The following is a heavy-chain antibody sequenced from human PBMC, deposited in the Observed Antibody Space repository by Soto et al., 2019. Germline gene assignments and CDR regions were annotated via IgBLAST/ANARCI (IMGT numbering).Heavy chain of an antibody. Sequence: EVQLLESGGGLVQPGGSLRLSCAAAGFTFSNYALTWVRQSPGKGLEWVSTFSGSGGSTYYAYSVRGRFTISSDNSKNTLFLQMNSLRVEDTAIYYCARDWTGDTCPCLDVWGQGTTVSVSS. V-gene: IGHV3-23*01. D-gene: IGHD3-3*01. CDR1: GFTFSNYA. J-gene: IGHJ6*02. CDR3: ARDWTGDTCPCLDV. CDR2: FSGSGGST.